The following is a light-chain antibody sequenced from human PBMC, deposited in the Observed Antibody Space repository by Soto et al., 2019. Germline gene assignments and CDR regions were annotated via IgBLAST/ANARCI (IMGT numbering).Light chain of an antibody. Sequence: AIQMTQSPSSLSASVGDRVTITCRASQGIRNDLGWYQQKPGKAPKLLIYAASSLQSGVPSRFSGSGSGTDFTLPISSLQPEDFATYYCQQRGKWPSTFGPGTKVEMK. CDR3: QQRGKWPST. CDR2: AAS. V-gene: IGKV1-6*01. CDR1: QGIRND. J-gene: IGKJ2*02.